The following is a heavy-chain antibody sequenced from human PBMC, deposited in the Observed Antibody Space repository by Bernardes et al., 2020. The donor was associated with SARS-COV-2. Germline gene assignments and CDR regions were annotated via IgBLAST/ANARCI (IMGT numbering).Heavy chain of an antibody. CDR1: GFPLSNYA. Sequence: GGFLRLSCAASGFPLSNYALKLVRQAPGKGLGWVSGISGRGGTTFYADSVKGRFTVSRDNFKNMLYLQLNSLRAEDTAVYYCAKDSVDGGSGYYYGDYCGVDVWGQGTTVTVSS. V-gene: IGHV3-23*01. CDR3: AKDSVDGGSGYYYGDYCGVDV. J-gene: IGHJ6*02. CDR2: ISGRGGTT. D-gene: IGHD3-22*01.